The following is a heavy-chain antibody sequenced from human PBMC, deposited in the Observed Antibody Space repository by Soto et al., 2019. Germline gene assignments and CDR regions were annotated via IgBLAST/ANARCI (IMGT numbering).Heavy chain of an antibody. CDR2: IYWNDDK. CDR3: AHVGFWSDYYDFDN. D-gene: IGHD3-3*01. V-gene: IGHV2-5*01. CDR1: GFSLSSSGVG. Sequence: SGPTLVNPTQTLTLTCTFSGFSLSSSGVGVGWVRQPPGKALEWPALIYWNDDKRYTPSLKSRLTITKDSSENQVVLTMTSMDPVDTGTYYCAHVGFWSDYYDFDNWGQGTLVTVSS. J-gene: IGHJ4*02.